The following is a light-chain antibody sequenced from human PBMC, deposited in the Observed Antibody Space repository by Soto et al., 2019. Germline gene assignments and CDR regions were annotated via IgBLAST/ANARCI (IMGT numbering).Light chain of an antibody. J-gene: IGKJ5*01. Sequence: EIVLTQSPGTLSLSPGERATLSCRASQSVASRNLAWYQQKSGQAPRLLIYGASSRAIHTPDRFSGSGSGTDFTLTISRLEPEDFAVYYCQQYGSSPPITFGQGTRLEI. V-gene: IGKV3-20*01. CDR1: QSVASRN. CDR3: QQYGSSPPIT. CDR2: GAS.